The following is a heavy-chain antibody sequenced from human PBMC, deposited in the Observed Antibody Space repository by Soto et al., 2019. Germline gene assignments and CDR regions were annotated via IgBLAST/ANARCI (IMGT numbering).Heavy chain of an antibody. CDR2: ISYDGSNK. CDR3: AKDLGARPGYYYGMDV. V-gene: IGHV3-30*18. CDR1: GFTFSSYG. J-gene: IGHJ6*02. Sequence: ESGGGVVQPGRSLRLSCAASGFTFSSYGMHWVRQAPGKGLEWVAVISYDGSNKYYADSVKGRFTISRDNSKNTLYLQMNSLRAEDTAVYYCAKDLGARPGYYYGMDVWGQGTTVTVSS. D-gene: IGHD6-6*01.